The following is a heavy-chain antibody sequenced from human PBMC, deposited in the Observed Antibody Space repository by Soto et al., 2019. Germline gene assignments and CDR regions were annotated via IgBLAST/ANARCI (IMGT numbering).Heavy chain of an antibody. Sequence: PSETLSLTCAVSGGSISSSNWWSWVRQPPGKGLEWIGEIYHSGSTNYNPSLKSRVTISVDKSKNQFSLKLSSVTAADTAVYYCARDLRGIVVVPAASIYFYGMDVWGQGTTVTVSS. CDR1: GGSISSSNW. J-gene: IGHJ6*02. CDR3: ARDLRGIVVVPAASIYFYGMDV. D-gene: IGHD2-2*01. V-gene: IGHV4-4*02. CDR2: IYHSGST.